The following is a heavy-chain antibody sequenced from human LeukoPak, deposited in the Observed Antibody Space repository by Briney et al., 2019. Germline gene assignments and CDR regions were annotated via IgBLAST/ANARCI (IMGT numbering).Heavy chain of an antibody. CDR3: ASTIDTAMPRYEY. CDR1: GFTFSTYY. Sequence: PGGSLRLSCAASGFTFSTYYMNWVRQAPGKGLEWVSFITGSSSYIYYTDSVKGRFTISRDNAKNSLFLQMNSLRDEDTAVYYCASTIDTAMPRYEYWGQGTLVTVSS. D-gene: IGHD5-18*01. V-gene: IGHV3-21*01. J-gene: IGHJ4*02. CDR2: ITGSSSYI.